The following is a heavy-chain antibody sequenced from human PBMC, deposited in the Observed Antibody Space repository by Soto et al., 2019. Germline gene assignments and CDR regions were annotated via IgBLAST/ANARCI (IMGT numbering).Heavy chain of an antibody. Sequence: GGSLRLSCAASGFTFSSYAMHWVRQAPGKGLEWVAVISYDGSNKYYADSVKGRFTISRDNSKNTLYLQMNSLRAEDTAVYYCARDCIPVRDILTGYGAFDIWGQGTMVTVSS. J-gene: IGHJ3*02. CDR1: GFTFSSYA. V-gene: IGHV3-30-3*01. CDR2: ISYDGSNK. D-gene: IGHD3-9*01. CDR3: ARDCIPVRDILTGYGAFDI.